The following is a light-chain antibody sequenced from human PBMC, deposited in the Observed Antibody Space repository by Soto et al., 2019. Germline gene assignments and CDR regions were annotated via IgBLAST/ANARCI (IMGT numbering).Light chain of an antibody. J-gene: IGKJ1*01. V-gene: IGKV1-5*03. CDR1: QSISSW. CDR3: QQYNTPWT. Sequence: DIPMTQSPSTLSASVGDRVTITCRASQSISSWLAWYQQKPGKAPKLLIYKASSLESGVPSRFSGSGSGTEFTLTISSLQPDDFATYYCQQYNTPWTFGQGTKVVIK. CDR2: KAS.